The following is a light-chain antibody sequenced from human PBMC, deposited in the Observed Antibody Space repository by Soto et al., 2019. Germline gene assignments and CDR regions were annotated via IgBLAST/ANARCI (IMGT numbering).Light chain of an antibody. J-gene: IGLJ1*01. CDR2: GNR. CDR1: SSNLGAGYD. CDR3: SSYSISTAYL. V-gene: IGLV1-40*01. Sequence: QSVLTQPPSVSGAPGQRVTLSCTGNSSNLGAGYDVHWYQQLPGAAPKLVIFGNRNRPSGVPERFSGSKSGTSASLAITGLQAEDEAGYFCSSYSISTAYLFGTGTKVTVL.